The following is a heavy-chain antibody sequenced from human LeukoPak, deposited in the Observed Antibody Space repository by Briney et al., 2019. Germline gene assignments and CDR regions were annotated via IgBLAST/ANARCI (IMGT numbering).Heavy chain of an antibody. J-gene: IGHJ1*01. CDR1: GFTFSSYA. D-gene: IGHD1-14*01. V-gene: IGHV3-23*01. CDR2: ISGCGGST. Sequence: GGSLRLSCAASGFTFSSYAMSWVCQGPGKGLEWVLAISGCGGSTYYADSVKGRFTISRDNAKNTLYLKMKSLRAEDTAVYYCAKEAHHGILLAEYFQHWGQGNLVTVSS. CDR3: AKEAHHGILLAEYFQH.